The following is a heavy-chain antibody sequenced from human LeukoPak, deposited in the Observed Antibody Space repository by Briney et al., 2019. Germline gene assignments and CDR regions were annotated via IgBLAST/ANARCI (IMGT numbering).Heavy chain of an antibody. Sequence: PGGSLRLSCAASGFTFSSYGMHWVRQAPGKGLEWVAVISYDGSNKYYADSVKGRFTISRDNSKNTLYLQMNSLRAEDTAVYYCASIAAAENDYWGQGTLVTVSS. J-gene: IGHJ4*02. CDR1: GFTFSSYG. CDR2: ISYDGSNK. D-gene: IGHD6-13*01. CDR3: ASIAAAENDY. V-gene: IGHV3-30*19.